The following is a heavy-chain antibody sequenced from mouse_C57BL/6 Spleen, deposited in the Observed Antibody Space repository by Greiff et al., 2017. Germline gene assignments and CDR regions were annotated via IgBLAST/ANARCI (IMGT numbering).Heavy chain of an antibody. J-gene: IGHJ2*01. CDR2: IDPSDSYT. V-gene: IGHV1-59*01. D-gene: IGHD2-3*01. Sequence: VKLQQPGAELVRPGTSVKLSCKASGYTFTSYWMHWVKQRPGQGLEWIGVIDPSDSYTNYNQKFKGKATLTVDTSSSTAYMQLSSLTSEDSAVYYCARRWLLPYFDYWGQGTTLTVSS. CDR3: ARRWLLPYFDY. CDR1: GYTFTSYW.